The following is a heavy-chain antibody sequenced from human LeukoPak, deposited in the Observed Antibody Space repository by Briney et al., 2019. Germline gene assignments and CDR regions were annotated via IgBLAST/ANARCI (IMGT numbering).Heavy chain of an antibody. CDR1: GGSITAGNHH. CDR3: ARLNPGYVTAPHDS. D-gene: IGHD3-16*01. J-gene: IGHJ5*01. Sequence: SETLSLTCTVSGGSITAGNHHWGWIRQPPGKGLEWIGSVYYSGSIFSDTSHKSRVTIPGDTSKNQFSLSLSSVTAADTAVYYCARLNPGYVTAPHDSWGQGMLVTVSS. CDR2: VYYSGSI. V-gene: IGHV4-39*01.